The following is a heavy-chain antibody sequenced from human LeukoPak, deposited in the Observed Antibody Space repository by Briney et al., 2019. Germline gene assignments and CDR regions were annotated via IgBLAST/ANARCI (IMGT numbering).Heavy chain of an antibody. V-gene: IGHV1-2*02. CDR1: GYTFTGYY. CDR3: ARLLSARGYTYGYTVY. Sequence: GASVKVSCKASGYTFTGYYMHWVRQAPGQGLEWMGWINPNSGGTNYAQKFQGRVTMTRDTSISTAYMELSRLRSDDTAVYYCARLLSARGYTYGYTVYWGQGTLVTVSS. CDR2: INPNSGGT. D-gene: IGHD5-18*01. J-gene: IGHJ4*02.